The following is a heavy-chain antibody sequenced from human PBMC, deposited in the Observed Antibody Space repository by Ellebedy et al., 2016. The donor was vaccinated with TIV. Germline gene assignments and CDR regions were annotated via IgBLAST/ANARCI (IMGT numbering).Heavy chain of an antibody. CDR3: ARGKYGDYALTSRAFDM. CDR1: GFIFSDYA. J-gene: IGHJ3*02. V-gene: IGHV3-30*01. D-gene: IGHD4-17*01. Sequence: PGGSLRLSCAASGFIFSDYAMHWVRQAPGKGLEWVAVISYDGSNQYYADSVKGRFTISRDNSKNTLYLQMNSLRAEEPGVYYCARGKYGDYALTSRAFDMWGQGTMVTVSS. CDR2: ISYDGSNQ.